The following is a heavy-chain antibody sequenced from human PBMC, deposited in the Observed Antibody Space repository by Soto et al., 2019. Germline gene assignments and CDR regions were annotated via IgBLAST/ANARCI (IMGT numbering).Heavy chain of an antibody. D-gene: IGHD3-22*01. J-gene: IGHJ6*02. CDR2: ISGSGGST. V-gene: IGHV3-23*01. CDR1: GFTFSSYA. Sequence: GGSLRLSCAASGFTFSSYAMSWVRQAPGKGLEWVSAISGSGGSTYYADSVKGRFTISRDNSKNTLYLQMNSLRAEDTAVYYCASQGVDSSGYYYPHYYYGMDVWGQGTTVTVSS. CDR3: ASQGVDSSGYYYPHYYYGMDV.